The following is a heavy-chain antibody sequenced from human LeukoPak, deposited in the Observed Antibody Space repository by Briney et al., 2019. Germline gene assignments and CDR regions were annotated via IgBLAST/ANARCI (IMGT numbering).Heavy chain of an antibody. Sequence: SVKVSCKASGGTFSSYAISWVRQAPGQGLGWMGGIIPIFGTANYAQKFQGRVTITADESTSTAYMELSSLRSEDTAVYYCAEARSRDGYDNWFDPWGQGTLVTVSS. J-gene: IGHJ5*02. CDR3: AEARSRDGYDNWFDP. CDR2: IIPIFGTA. CDR1: GGTFSSYA. V-gene: IGHV1-69*13. D-gene: IGHD5-24*01.